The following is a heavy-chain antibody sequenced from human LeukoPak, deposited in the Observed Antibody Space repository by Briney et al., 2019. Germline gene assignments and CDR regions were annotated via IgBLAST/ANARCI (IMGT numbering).Heavy chain of an antibody. CDR3: AKELDTMFFDY. D-gene: IGHD3-10*02. CDR1: GFNFDRYT. J-gene: IGHJ4*02. Sequence: GGSLRLSCATSGFNFDRYTIHWVRQAPGKGLEWVSLAGWAGGTTFYSDSVRGRFTISRDSGRKSVYLQMNSLTTDDTASYFCAKELDTMFFDYWGQGALVTVSS. V-gene: IGHV3-43*01. CDR2: AGWAGGTT.